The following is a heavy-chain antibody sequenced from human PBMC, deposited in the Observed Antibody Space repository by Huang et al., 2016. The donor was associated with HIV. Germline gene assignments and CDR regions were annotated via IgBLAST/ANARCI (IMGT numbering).Heavy chain of an antibody. J-gene: IGHJ6*03. CDR2: IYYIGNG. CDR3: ASRTTVTTTSNYHYFYMDV. CDR1: GGSISSSSYY. Sequence: QLQLQESGPGLVKPSETLSLTCTVSGGSISSSSYYWGWIRQSPGQGLEWIGSIYYIGNGYYNPSLKSRVTMSVDRSSNQFSLKMHSVTAADTAVYYCASRTTVTTTSNYHYFYMDVWGKGTTVSVSS. V-gene: IGHV4-39*01. D-gene: IGHD4-17*01.